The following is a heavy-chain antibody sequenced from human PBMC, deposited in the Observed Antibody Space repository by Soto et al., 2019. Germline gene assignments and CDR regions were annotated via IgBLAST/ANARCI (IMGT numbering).Heavy chain of an antibody. CDR1: GFTFRTYW. Sequence: EVQLVGSGGGLVQPGGSLRLSCVASGFTFRTYWMTWVRQAPGKGLEWVANIKQDGSEKYYVDSVRGRFAISRDNAKDSLYVQMNSLRVEDRAVYYCARDGLYCTYANCRGDAYAVWDQGTMVTVSS. CDR2: IKQDGSEK. CDR3: ARDGLYCTYANCRGDAYAV. V-gene: IGHV3-7*04. D-gene: IGHD2-8*01. J-gene: IGHJ3*01.